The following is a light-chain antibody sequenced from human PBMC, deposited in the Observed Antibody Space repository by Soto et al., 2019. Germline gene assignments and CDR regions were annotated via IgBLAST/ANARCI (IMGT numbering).Light chain of an antibody. V-gene: IGKV3-15*01. CDR1: QSVIY. CDR3: QRYDNWPLI. Sequence: EIVLTQSPGTLSLSPGERATLSCRASQSVIYLAWYQQKPGQAPRLLIYHTSTRASGVPARFSGSGSGTDFSLTISSLQSEDFAVYYCQRYDNWPLIFGGGTKVDIK. J-gene: IGKJ4*01. CDR2: HTS.